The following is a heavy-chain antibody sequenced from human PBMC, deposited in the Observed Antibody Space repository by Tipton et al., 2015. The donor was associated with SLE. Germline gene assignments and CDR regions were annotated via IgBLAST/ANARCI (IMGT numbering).Heavy chain of an antibody. CDR1: GGSFSAYY. CDR2: INHSRST. J-gene: IGHJ1*01. CDR3: ARGGGSCKH. V-gene: IGHV4-34*01. D-gene: IGHD2-15*01. Sequence: TLSLTCAVYGGSFSAYYWSWIRQPPGRGLEWIGEINHSRSTNYNPSLKSRVTISVDTSKNQFSLKLSSVTAADTAVYYCARGGGSCKHWGQGTLVTVSS.